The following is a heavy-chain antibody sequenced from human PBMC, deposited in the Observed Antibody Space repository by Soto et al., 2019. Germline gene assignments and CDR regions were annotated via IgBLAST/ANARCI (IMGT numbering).Heavy chain of an antibody. J-gene: IGHJ4*02. CDR3: ERGDGDRYAENGYPGRN. V-gene: IGHV3-74*01. CDR2: IKSDGSGT. D-gene: IGHD5-18*01. CDR1: GFTFSSYW. Sequence: EVQLVESGGGLVQPGESLTLSCAASGFTFSSYWMHWVRQAPGKGLLWVSRIKSDGSGTYYADSVQGRLTISRDNAKNTLYLQMNSLRVENTAVYFRERGDGDRYAENGYPGRNWGQETLVTVSS.